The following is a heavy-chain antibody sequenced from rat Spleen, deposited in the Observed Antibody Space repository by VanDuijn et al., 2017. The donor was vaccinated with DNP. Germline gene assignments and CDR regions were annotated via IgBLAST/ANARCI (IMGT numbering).Heavy chain of an antibody. D-gene: IGHD1-4*01. CDR2: ITYSGTT. V-gene: IGHV3-1*01. CDR1: GFSITSNY. CDR3: ARWRPGYNYFDY. J-gene: IGHJ2*01. Sequence: EVQLQESGPGLVKPSQSLSLACSVTGFSITSNYWGWIRKFPGDKMEWIGHITYSGTTNFNPSLKSRISITRDTSKNRFFLQLNSVTTEDTSTYYCARWRPGYNYFDYWGQGVMVTVSS.